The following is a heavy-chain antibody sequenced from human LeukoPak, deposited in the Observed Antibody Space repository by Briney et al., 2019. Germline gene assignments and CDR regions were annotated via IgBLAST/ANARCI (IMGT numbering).Heavy chain of an antibody. CDR1: GFTFSSYE. CDR2: ISSSGSTI. CDR3: ARDRVSGSGSIDY. V-gene: IGHV3-48*03. J-gene: IGHJ4*02. D-gene: IGHD3-10*01. Sequence: GGSLRLSCAASGFTFSSYEMNWVRQAPGKGLEWISYISSSGSTIYYADSVKGRFTISRDNAKNSLYLQMNSLRVEDTAVYYCARDRVSGSGSIDYWGQGTLVTVSS.